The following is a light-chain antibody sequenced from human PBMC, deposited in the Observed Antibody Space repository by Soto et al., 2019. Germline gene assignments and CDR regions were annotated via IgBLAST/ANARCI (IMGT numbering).Light chain of an antibody. CDR2: DAS. V-gene: IGKV3-11*01. Sequence: EIVLTQSPATLSLSPGERATLSCRASQSVSSYLAWYQQKPGQAPRLLIYDASNRSTGIPARFSGNGHVTHITPTIDPLETATYAGSYCQQRSSWPVIFTFRPGMIVDIK. J-gene: IGKJ3*01. CDR3: QQRSSWPVIFT. CDR1: QSVSSY.